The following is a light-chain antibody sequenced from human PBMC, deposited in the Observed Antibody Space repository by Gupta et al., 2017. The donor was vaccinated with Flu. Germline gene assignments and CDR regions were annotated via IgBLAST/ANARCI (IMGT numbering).Light chain of an antibody. J-gene: IGLJ2*01. CDR2: GNN. CDR1: SSKMGAGYD. CDR3: QSDDSSRSGV. V-gene: IGLV1-40*01. Sequence: RVTTPCTGSSSKMGAGYDVHWYQTLPEAAHNLLIFGNNNRPAGVPARFSGSKSGTAASLAITVRQEEEEADYYCQSDDSSRSGVFGGGTKLTVL.